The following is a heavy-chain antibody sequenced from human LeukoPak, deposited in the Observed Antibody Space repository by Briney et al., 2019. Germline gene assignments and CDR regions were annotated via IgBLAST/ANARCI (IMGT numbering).Heavy chain of an antibody. D-gene: IGHD2-2*01. J-gene: IGHJ4*02. CDR3: ARDLSSTSSWATVPDY. CDR1: GFTFSSYA. V-gene: IGHV3-23*01. Sequence: GGSLRLSCAASGFTFSSYAMSWVRQAPGKGLEWVSAISGSGGSTYYADSVKGRFTISRDNSKSTLYLQMNSLRAEDTAVYYCARDLSSTSSWATVPDYWGQGTLVTVSS. CDR2: ISGSGGST.